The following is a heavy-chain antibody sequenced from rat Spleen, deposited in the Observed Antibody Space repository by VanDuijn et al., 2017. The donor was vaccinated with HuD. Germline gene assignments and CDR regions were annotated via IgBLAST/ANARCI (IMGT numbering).Heavy chain of an antibody. V-gene: IGHV5-25*01. Sequence: EVQLVESGGGLVQPGRSMKLSCAASGFTFNNYYMAWVRQAPTKGLEWVASISTGGGKTYYRDSVKGRFTISRDNARRTLNLHMDSLRSEDTAIYYCTRRGYLSDWYFDFWGPGTMVTVSS. CDR2: ISTGGGKT. D-gene: IGHD4-4*01. CDR3: TRRGYLSDWYFDF. J-gene: IGHJ1*01. CDR1: GFTFNNYY.